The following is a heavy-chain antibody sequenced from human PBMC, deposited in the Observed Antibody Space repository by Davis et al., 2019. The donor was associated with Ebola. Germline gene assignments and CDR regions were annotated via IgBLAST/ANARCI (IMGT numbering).Heavy chain of an antibody. J-gene: IGHJ4*02. CDR2: IYPGDSDT. CDR3: ARGTNGYNPGGYFDS. D-gene: IGHD5-24*01. CDR1: GYNFATYW. Sequence: GESLKISCKSSGYNFATYWIGWVRQMPGKGLEWMGIIYPGDSDTRYSPSFQGQVTISADKSISTAYLQWSSLKASDTAIYYCARGTNGYNPGGYFDSWGQGTLVTVSS. V-gene: IGHV5-51*01.